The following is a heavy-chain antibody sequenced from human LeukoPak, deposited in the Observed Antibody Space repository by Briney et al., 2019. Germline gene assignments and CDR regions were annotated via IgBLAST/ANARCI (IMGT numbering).Heavy chain of an antibody. V-gene: IGHV1-69*05. CDR3: ARETGYSGSLDY. D-gene: IGHD1-26*01. Sequence: SVKVSCKASGGTFSSYAISWVRQAPGQGPEWMGGIIPIFGTANYAQKFQGRVTITTDESTSTAYMELSSLRSEDTAVYYCARETGYSGSLDYWGQGTLVTVSS. CDR2: IIPIFGTA. J-gene: IGHJ4*02. CDR1: GGTFSSYA.